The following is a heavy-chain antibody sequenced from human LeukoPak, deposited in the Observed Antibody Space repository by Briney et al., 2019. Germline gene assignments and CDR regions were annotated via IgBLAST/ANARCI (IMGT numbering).Heavy chain of an antibody. V-gene: IGHV1-2*02. CDR2: ITPNRGDI. D-gene: IGHD1-26*01. J-gene: IGHJ4*02. CDR1: GYRFDGYC. CDR3: ARGGIVVSATLVYGDRSSLDH. Sequence: ASVKVSCKASGYRFDGYCLHWVRQAPGQGLEWMGWITPNRGDIRIAQKFRGRVTLTRDTSFSTAYMELTGLTSDDTAVYYCARGGIVVSATLVYGDRSSLDHWGRGTLVTVSS.